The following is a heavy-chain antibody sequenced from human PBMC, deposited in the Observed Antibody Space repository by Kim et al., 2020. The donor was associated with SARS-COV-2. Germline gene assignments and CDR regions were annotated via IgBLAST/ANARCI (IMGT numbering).Heavy chain of an antibody. J-gene: IGHJ5*02. CDR1: GFTVSSNY. D-gene: IGHD3-22*01. CDR2: IYSGGST. V-gene: IGHV3-53*01. Sequence: GGSLRLSCAASGFTVSSNYMSWVRQAPGKGLEWVSVIYSGGSTYYADSVKGRFTISRDNSKNTLYLQMNSLRAEDTAVYYCARDLYDSSGYFVCLDPWGQGTLGTVSS. CDR3: ARDLYDSSGYFVCLDP.